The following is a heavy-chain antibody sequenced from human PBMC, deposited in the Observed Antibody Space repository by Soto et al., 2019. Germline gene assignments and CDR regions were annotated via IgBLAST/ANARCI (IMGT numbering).Heavy chain of an antibody. J-gene: IGHJ6*03. CDR3: ARAQGYYDFWSGYPPRYYYYYMDV. CDR1: GFTFSSYW. D-gene: IGHD3-3*01. CDR2: INSDGSST. Sequence: EVQLVESGGGLVQPGGSLRLSCAASGFTFSSYWMHWVRQAPGKGLVWVSRINSDGSSTSYADSVKGRFTISRDNAKNTLYLQMNSLRAEDTAVYYCARAQGYYDFWSGYPPRYYYYYMDVWGKGTTVTVSS. V-gene: IGHV3-74*01.